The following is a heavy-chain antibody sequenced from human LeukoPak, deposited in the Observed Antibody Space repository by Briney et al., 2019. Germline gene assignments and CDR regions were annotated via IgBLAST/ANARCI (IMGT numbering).Heavy chain of an antibody. CDR1: GGTFSSYA. D-gene: IGHD6-25*01. V-gene: IGHV1-69*04. CDR3: ASARGVAAAAGGNYFDY. J-gene: IGHJ4*02. Sequence: ASVKVSCKASGGTFSSYAISWVRQAPGQGLEWMGRIIPILGIANYAQKFQGRVTITADKSTSTAHMELSSLGSEDAAVYYCASARGVAAAAGGNYFDYWGQGTLVTVSS. CDR2: IIPILGIA.